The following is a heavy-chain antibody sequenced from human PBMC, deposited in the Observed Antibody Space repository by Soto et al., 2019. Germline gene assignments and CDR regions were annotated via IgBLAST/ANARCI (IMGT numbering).Heavy chain of an antibody. D-gene: IGHD2-15*01. V-gene: IGHV1-69*02. Sequence: QVQLVQSGAEVKKPGSSVKVSCKASGGTFSSYTISWVRQAPGQGLEWMGRIIPILGIANYAQKFQGRVTITADKTTSKADMELSSLRSEDTAVYYGARGGEKNRYCSGGSCYGWFDPWGQGTLVTVSS. CDR2: IIPILGIA. CDR3: ARGGEKNRYCSGGSCYGWFDP. J-gene: IGHJ5*02. CDR1: GGTFSSYT.